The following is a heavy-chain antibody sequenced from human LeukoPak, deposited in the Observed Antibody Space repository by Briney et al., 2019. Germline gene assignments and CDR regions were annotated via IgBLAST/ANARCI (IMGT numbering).Heavy chain of an antibody. J-gene: IGHJ4*02. D-gene: IGHD6-13*01. CDR3: AKDKTAAGYSSSQDY. CDR2: ISRDGSYQ. V-gene: IGHV3-30*18. Sequence: GGSLRLSCAASGFTFSGHAMHWVRQAPGKGLELLAYISRDGSYQYHVDSVKGRFTISRDNSKNTLYLQMNSLRAEDTAVYYCAKDKTAAGYSSSQDYWGQGTLVTVSS. CDR1: GFTFSGHA.